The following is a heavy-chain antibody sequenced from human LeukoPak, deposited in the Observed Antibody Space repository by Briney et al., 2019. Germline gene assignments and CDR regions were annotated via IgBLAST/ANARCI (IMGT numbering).Heavy chain of an antibody. J-gene: IGHJ6*03. V-gene: IGHV3-11*04. CDR1: GFTFSDYY. CDR2: ISSSGSTI. CDR3: AKVAEVGATGYYYYMDV. D-gene: IGHD1-26*01. Sequence: GGSLRLSCAASGFTFSDYYMSWIRQAPGKGLEWVSYISSSGSTIYYADSVKGRFTISRDNAKNSLYLQMNSLRAEDTAVYYCAKVAEVGATGYYYYMDVWGKGTTVTISS.